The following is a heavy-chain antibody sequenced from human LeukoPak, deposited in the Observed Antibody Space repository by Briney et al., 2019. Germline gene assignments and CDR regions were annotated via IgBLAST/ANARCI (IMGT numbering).Heavy chain of an antibody. D-gene: IGHD2-21*01. CDR1: GLSFSNYA. CDR3: ARGKFPGAFDI. Sequence: GGSLRLSCAASGLSFSNYAMYWVRQAPGKGLEWVSAIGGTGGNIFYTDSVKGRFTISRDNAKNTLYLQMNSLRAEDTAMYYCARGKFPGAFDIWGHGTVVTVSS. J-gene: IGHJ3*02. CDR2: IGGTGGNI. V-gene: IGHV3-23*01.